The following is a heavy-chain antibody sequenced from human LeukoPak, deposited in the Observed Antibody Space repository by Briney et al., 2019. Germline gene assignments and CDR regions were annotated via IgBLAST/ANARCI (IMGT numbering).Heavy chain of an antibody. V-gene: IGHV1-18*01. D-gene: IGHD3-22*01. J-gene: IGHJ4*02. Sequence: ASVKVSCKASGYTFTSYGISWVRQAPGQGLEWMGGISAYNGNTSYAQKLQGRVTMTTDTSTSTAYMELRSLRSDDTAAYYCARDRNYYDSSGYYYVLPFDYWGQGTLVTVSS. CDR2: ISAYNGNT. CDR1: GYTFTSYG. CDR3: ARDRNYYDSSGYYYVLPFDY.